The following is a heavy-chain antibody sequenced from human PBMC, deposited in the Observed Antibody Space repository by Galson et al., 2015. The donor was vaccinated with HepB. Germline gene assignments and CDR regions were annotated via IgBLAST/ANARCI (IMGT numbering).Heavy chain of an antibody. CDR3: ARSYRGSIAVAGLSFDY. D-gene: IGHD6-19*01. V-gene: IGHV1-18*01. CDR2: ISAYNGNT. CDR1: GYTFTSYG. Sequence: SVKVSCKASGYTFTSYGISWVRQAPGQGLEWMGWISAYNGNTNYAQKLQGRVTMTTDTSTSTAYMELRSLRSDDTAVYYCARSYRGSIAVAGLSFDYWGQGALVTVSS. J-gene: IGHJ4*02.